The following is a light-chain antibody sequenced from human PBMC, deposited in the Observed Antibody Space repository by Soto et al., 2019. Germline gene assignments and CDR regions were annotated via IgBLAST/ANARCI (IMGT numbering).Light chain of an antibody. V-gene: IGKV3-20*01. Sequence: EIVLTQSPGTLSLSPGERATLSCRASQSVSSSYLAWYQQKPGQAPRLRIYAASSRATGIPDRFSGSGSGTDLTLTISRLEPEDFAVYYCQQYGSSPVTFGGGTKVEIK. CDR2: AAS. CDR1: QSVSSSY. J-gene: IGKJ4*01. CDR3: QQYGSSPVT.